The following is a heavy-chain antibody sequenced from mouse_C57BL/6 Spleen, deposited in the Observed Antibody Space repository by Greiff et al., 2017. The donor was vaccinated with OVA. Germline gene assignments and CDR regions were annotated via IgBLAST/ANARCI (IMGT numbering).Heavy chain of an antibody. Sequence: EVHLVESGGGLVKPGGSLKLSCAASGFTFRDYGMHWVRQAPEKGLEWVAYISSGSSTIYYADTVKGRFTISRDNAKNTLFLQVTSLRSEDTAMYYCARGVPNGAADWGQGALVTVSA. CDR1: GFTFRDYG. J-gene: IGHJ3*01. V-gene: IGHV5-17*01. CDR2: ISSGSSTI. CDR3: ARGVPNGAAD.